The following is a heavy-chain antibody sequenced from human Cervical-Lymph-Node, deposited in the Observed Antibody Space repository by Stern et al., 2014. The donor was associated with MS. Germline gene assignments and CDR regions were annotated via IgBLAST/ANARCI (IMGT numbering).Heavy chain of an antibody. CDR3: APSSAI. V-gene: IGHV3-73*01. CDR1: GFTFSASV. Sequence: EVQLVESGGGLVKPGGSLKVSCAASGFTFSASVIHWVRQAPGKGLEWDGRIRNKGKNYATAYAVSVKGRFTISRDDSKNTAYLHMSSLKVEDTAVYYCAPSSAIWGRGTMVTVSS. J-gene: IGHJ3*02. CDR2: IRNKGKNYAT.